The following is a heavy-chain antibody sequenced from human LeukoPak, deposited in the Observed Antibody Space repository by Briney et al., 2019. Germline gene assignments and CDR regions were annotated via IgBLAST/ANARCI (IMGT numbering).Heavy chain of an antibody. CDR3: ARLLGYGDYGSRGGFDP. V-gene: IGHV4-61*08. Sequence: SETLSLTCTVSGGSISSGGYYWSWIRQHPGKGLEWIGYIYYSGSTNYNPSLKSRVTISVDTSKNQFSLKLSSVTAADTAVYYCARLLGYGDYGSRGGFDPWGQGTLVTVSS. J-gene: IGHJ5*02. D-gene: IGHD4-17*01. CDR2: IYYSGST. CDR1: GGSISSGGYY.